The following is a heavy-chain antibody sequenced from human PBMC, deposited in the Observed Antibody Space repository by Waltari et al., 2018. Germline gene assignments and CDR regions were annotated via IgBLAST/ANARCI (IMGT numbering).Heavy chain of an antibody. D-gene: IGHD2-2*02. V-gene: IGHV4-38-2*01. J-gene: IGHJ5*02. CDR1: GYSISFGYY. CDR2: MYHSGST. CDR3: ARVGIVVVPSDIHQGFDP. Sequence: QVHLQESGPGQAKPSETLSITGAVSGYSISFGYYWGCVRQTQGKGLEWIVSMYHSGSTYYNPSLKSRVSISVDTSKNQFSLKLNSVTAADTAVYYCARVGIVVVPSDIHQGFDPWGQGTLVTVSS.